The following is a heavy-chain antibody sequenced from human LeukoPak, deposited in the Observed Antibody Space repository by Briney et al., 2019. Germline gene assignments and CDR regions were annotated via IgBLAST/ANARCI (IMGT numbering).Heavy chain of an antibody. V-gene: IGHV4-61*02. Sequence: SETLSLTCTVSGGSISSGSYHWSWIRQPAGKGLEWIGRIYTSGSTNYNPSLKSRVTISVDTSKNQFSLKLSSVTAADTAVYYCARHGYGDSDYWGQGTLVTVSS. CDR2: IYTSGST. D-gene: IGHD4-17*01. CDR3: ARHGYGDSDY. J-gene: IGHJ4*02. CDR1: GGSISSGSYH.